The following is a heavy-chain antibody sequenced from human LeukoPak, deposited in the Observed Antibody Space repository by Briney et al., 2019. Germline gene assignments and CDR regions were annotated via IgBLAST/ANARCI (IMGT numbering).Heavy chain of an antibody. CDR3: ARDHSNWNYAPDF. CDR1: GYSFTSNV. CDR2: ISASNGNT. Sequence: ASVKVSCKASGYSFTSNVISWVRQAPGQGLEWMGWISASNGNTNYAQKFRDRVTMSTGTSTGTAYLDVRSLTSDDTAVYYCARDHSNWNYAPDFWGQGTLVTVSS. D-gene: IGHD1-7*01. J-gene: IGHJ4*02. V-gene: IGHV1-18*01.